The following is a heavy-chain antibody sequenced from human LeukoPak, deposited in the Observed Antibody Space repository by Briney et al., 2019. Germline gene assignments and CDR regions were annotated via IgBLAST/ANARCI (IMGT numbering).Heavy chain of an antibody. J-gene: IGHJ4*02. V-gene: IGHV3-21*01. CDR1: GFTFSNYA. CDR3: ARVETTGRT. D-gene: IGHD1-14*01. CDR2: ISRSGNFI. Sequence: PGGSLRLSCAASGFTFSNYAMNWVRQAPGKGLEWVSSISRSGNFIYYGDSVKGRFTISRDNAKNSLYLQMNSLRAEHTAVYYCARVETTGRTWGQGTLVSVSA.